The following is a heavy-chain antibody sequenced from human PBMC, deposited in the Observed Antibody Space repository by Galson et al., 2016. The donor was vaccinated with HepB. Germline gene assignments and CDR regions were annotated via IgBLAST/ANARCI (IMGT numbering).Heavy chain of an antibody. CDR1: GFVFSTYS. CDR3: TSGVAGTAFPDY. D-gene: IGHD2-21*02. CDR2: ISGSSSYI. J-gene: IGHJ4*02. V-gene: IGHV3-21*01. Sequence: SLRLSCAASGFVFSTYSMNWVRQAPGRGLEWVSSISGSSSYIHYADSVKGRFTVSRDNANNSVFLQMNSLRDEDTAVYYCTSGVAGTAFPDYWGQGTLVAVSS.